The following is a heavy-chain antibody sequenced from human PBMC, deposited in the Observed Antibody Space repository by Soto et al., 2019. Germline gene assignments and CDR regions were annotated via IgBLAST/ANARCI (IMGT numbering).Heavy chain of an antibody. CDR1: GYSFTSYW. J-gene: IGHJ6*02. Sequence: LGEALKISWKGSGYSFTSYWISWLRQMPGKGLEWMGGIDPTYSYTNYSPSFQGHVTISADKSISTAHLQWSSLKASDTAMYYCASWFWSGYSPGYYGMDVWGQGTTVTVSS. D-gene: IGHD3-3*01. V-gene: IGHV5-10-1*01. CDR2: IDPTYSYT. CDR3: ASWFWSGYSPGYYGMDV.